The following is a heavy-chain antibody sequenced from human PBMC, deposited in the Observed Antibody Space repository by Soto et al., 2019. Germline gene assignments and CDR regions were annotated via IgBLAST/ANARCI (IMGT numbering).Heavy chain of an antibody. J-gene: IGHJ3*02. D-gene: IGHD2-2*01. V-gene: IGHV1-46*03. Sequence: QVQLVQSGAEVKKPGASVKVSCKASGYTFTSYYMHWVRQAPGQGLEWMGIINPSGGSTSYAQKVQGRVTMTRDTSTSTVYMELSSLRSEDTAVYYCARGDLVVVPAAKGDAFDIWGQGTMVTVSS. CDR2: INPSGGST. CDR3: ARGDLVVVPAAKGDAFDI. CDR1: GYTFTSYY.